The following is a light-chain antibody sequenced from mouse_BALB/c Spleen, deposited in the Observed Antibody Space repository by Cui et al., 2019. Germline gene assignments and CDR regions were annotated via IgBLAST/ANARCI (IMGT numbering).Light chain of an antibody. CDR3: LQHWNYPLT. V-gene: IGKV6-14*01. Sequence: DIVMTQSQKFMSTSVGDSVSITCKASQNVRTAVAWYQQKPGQSPKALIYLASNRHTGVPDRFTGSGSGTDFTLTISNVQSEDLADYFCLQHWNYPLTFGGGTKLEIK. CDR2: LAS. J-gene: IGKJ2*01. CDR1: QNVRTA.